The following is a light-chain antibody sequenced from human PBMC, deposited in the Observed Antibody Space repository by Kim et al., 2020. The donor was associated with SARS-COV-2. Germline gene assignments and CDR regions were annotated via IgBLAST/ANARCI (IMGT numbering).Light chain of an antibody. Sequence: ASGGEQVTITGRASQDIRNDSGWFQQKAGKAHQRLDYDASTVQSGVPTRCSDSGSGREFTLTISSLQPEDFTPYFCLQYKAYPRTFGHGNKVDIQ. CDR2: DAS. J-gene: IGKJ1*01. CDR1: QDIRND. CDR3: LQYKAYPRT. V-gene: IGKV1-17*01.